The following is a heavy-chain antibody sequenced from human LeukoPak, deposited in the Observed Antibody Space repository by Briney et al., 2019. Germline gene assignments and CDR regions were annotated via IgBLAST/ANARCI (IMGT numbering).Heavy chain of an antibody. CDR3: AWTLYDSSGYLDAFDI. Sequence: SETLSLTCTVSGGSISSGDYYWSWIRRPPGKGLEWIGYIYYSGSTYYNPSLKSRITISVDTSKNQFSLKLSSVTAADAAVYYCAWTLYDSSGYLDAFDIWGQGTMVTVSS. CDR2: IYYSGST. CDR1: GGSISSGDYY. D-gene: IGHD3-22*01. V-gene: IGHV4-30-4*08. J-gene: IGHJ3*02.